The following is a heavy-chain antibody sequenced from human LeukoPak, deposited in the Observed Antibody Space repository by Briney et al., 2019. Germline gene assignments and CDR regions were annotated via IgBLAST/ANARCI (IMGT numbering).Heavy chain of an antibody. CDR1: GYSFTSYW. CDR2: IYPGDSDT. D-gene: IGHD3-22*01. Sequence: ESLKISCKGSGYSFTSYWIGWVRQMPGKGLEWMGIIYPGDSDTRYSPSFQGQVTISADKSISTAHLQWSSLKASDTAMYYCARHRYYDSSGPDYYGMDVWGQGTTVTVSS. J-gene: IGHJ6*02. CDR3: ARHRYYDSSGPDYYGMDV. V-gene: IGHV5-51*01.